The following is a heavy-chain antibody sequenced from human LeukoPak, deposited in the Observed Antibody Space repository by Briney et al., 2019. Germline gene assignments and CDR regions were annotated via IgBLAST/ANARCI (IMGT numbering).Heavy chain of an antibody. V-gene: IGHV1-18*01. J-gene: IGHJ1*01. D-gene: IGHD1-1*01. CDR3: ARDPLDFGTSAAEYFQH. Sequence: GASVKVSCKASGYTFTSNGISWVRQAPGQGLEWMGWTSAYNGNTNYAQNLQGRVTMTTDTSTSTAYMELRSLRSDDTAVYYCARDPLDFGTSAAEYFQHWGQGTLVTVSS. CDR2: TSAYNGNT. CDR1: GYTFTSNG.